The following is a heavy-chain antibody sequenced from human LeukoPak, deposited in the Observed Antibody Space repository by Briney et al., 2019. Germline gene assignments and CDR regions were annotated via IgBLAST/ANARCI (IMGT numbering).Heavy chain of an antibody. Sequence: APVKVSCKASGGTFSSYAISWVRQAPGQGLEWMGGIIPIFGTANYAQKFQGRVTITADESTSTAYMELSSLRSEDTAVYYCATQSVEMAANEGWFDPWGQGTLVTVSS. CDR3: ATQSVEMAANEGWFDP. J-gene: IGHJ5*02. V-gene: IGHV1-69*13. D-gene: IGHD5-24*01. CDR2: IIPIFGTA. CDR1: GGTFSSYA.